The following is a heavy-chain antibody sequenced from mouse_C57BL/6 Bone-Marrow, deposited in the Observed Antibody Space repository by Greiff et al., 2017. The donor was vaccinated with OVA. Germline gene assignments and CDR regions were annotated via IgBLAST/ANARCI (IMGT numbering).Heavy chain of an antibody. CDR3: AGRRYDYGYDEAMDG. CDR1: GYTFTSYG. V-gene: IGHV1-81*01. D-gene: IGHD2-2*01. Sequence: VQLQQSGAELVRPGASVKLSCKASGYTFTSYGISWVKQRTGQGLEWIGEIYPSSGNTYYNEKFKGKATLTVDKSSSTAYMQLRSLTSEDSAVYVCAGRRYDYGYDEAMDGWGQGTSVTVSS. CDR2: IYPSSGNT. J-gene: IGHJ4*01.